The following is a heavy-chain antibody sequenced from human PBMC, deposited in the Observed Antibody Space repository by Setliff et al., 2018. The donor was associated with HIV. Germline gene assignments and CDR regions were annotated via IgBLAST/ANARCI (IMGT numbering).Heavy chain of an antibody. CDR3: GRLSDTAMASFDS. Sequence: SETPSLTCSVSGGSISTSHWSWIRQPPGKGLEWIGYIYKSGSTNYNASLKSRVTISADTSKNQFSLKLRSVTAADTAVYYCGRLSDTAMASFDSWGQGTLVTV. V-gene: IGHV4-59*08. CDR2: IYKSGST. J-gene: IGHJ4*02. D-gene: IGHD5-18*01. CDR1: GGSISTSH.